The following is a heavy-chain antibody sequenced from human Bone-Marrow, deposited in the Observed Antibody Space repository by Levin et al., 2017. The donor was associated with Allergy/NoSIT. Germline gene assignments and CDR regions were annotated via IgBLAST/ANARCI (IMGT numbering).Heavy chain of an antibody. CDR1: GFRFSDNY. Sequence: PGGSLRLSCATSGFRFSDNYMSWIRQAPGKGLEWVSYISNSGSTIYYADSVRGRFTISRDNGKNSLSLDMKNLRVEDTAVYFCARGREYCTSSSCYLSHWGQGTLVTVSS. J-gene: IGHJ4*02. V-gene: IGHV3-11*01. CDR2: ISNSGSTI. CDR3: ARGREYCTSSSCYLSH. D-gene: IGHD2-2*01.